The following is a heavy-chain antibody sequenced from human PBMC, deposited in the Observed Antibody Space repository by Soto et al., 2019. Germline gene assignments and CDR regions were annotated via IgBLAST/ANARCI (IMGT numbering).Heavy chain of an antibody. V-gene: IGHV4-34*01. J-gene: IGHJ4*02. CDR3: ARERPMYGAASLQLMYYFDY. CDR1: GGSFSGYY. D-gene: IGHD3-10*01. Sequence: QLQLHQWGAGRLKPSETLSLTCAVYGGSFSGYYWSWIRQPPGKGLERIGEINHSGSTNYNPSLKSRVTISIDTYKNQFSLKLSSVTAADTTVYSCARERPMYGAASLQLMYYFDYWGQGTLVTVSS. CDR2: INHSGST.